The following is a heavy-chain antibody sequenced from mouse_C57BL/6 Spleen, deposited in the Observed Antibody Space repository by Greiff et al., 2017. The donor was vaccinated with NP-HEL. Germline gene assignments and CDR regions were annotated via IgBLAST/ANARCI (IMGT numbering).Heavy chain of an antibody. D-gene: IGHD3-2*02. V-gene: IGHV1-15*01. J-gene: IGHJ3*01. Sequence: QVHVKQSGAELVRPGASVTLSCKASGYTFTDYEMHWVKQTPVHGLEWIGAIDPETGGTAYNQKFKGKAILTADKSSSTAYMELRSLTSEDSAVYYCTTRQLRSFAYWGQGTLVTVSA. CDR1: GYTFTDYE. CDR3: TTRQLRSFAY. CDR2: IDPETGGT.